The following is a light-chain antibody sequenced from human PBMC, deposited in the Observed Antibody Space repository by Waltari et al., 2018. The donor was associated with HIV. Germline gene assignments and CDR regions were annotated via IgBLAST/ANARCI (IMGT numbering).Light chain of an antibody. Sequence: SYVLTQPPSVSVAPGQMASLACGGNNIGSKSVHWYQQKPGQAPLLVVYDDSDRPSGIPERFSGSKSGTSASLAISGLQSEDEADYYCAAWDDSLLVVFGGGTKLTVL. CDR3: AAWDDSLLVV. J-gene: IGLJ2*01. CDR2: DDS. CDR1: NIGSKS. V-gene: IGLV3-21*02.